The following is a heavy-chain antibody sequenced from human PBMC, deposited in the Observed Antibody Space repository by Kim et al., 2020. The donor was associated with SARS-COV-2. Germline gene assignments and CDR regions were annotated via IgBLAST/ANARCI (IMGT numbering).Heavy chain of an antibody. D-gene: IGHD2-2*01. CDR3: ARDRYCSSTSCYDGPGYYYGMDV. CDR1: GFTFSTYT. CDR2: ISYDGSNK. V-gene: IGHV3-30-3*01. J-gene: IGHJ6*02. Sequence: GGSLRLSCAASGFTFSTYTMHWVRQAPGKGLEWVAVISYDGSNKYYADSVKGRFTISRDNSKNTLYLEMNSLRAEDTAVYYCARDRYCSSTSCYDGPGYYYGMDVWGQGTRSPSP.